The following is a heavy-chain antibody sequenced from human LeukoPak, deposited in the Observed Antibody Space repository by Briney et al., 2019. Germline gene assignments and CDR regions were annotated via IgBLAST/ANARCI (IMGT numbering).Heavy chain of an antibody. J-gene: IGHJ3*02. CDR3: ARAGGTYYGIAFDI. V-gene: IGHV3-7*01. CDR2: IKQDGSEK. Sequence: GGCLRLSCAASGFTFLSYWMSWVRQAPGKGLEWVANIKQDGSEKYYVDSVKGQFTISRDNAKTSLYLQMNSLRAEDTAVYYCARAGGTYYGIAFDIWGQGTMVTVSS. D-gene: IGHD1-26*01. CDR1: GFTFLSYW.